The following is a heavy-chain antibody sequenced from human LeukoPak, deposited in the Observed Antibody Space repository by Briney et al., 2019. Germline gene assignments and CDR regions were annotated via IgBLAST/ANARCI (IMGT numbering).Heavy chain of an antibody. CDR3: ARDHAQLRWGYFDY. CDR1: GFTFSSYW. V-gene: IGHV3-7*01. Sequence: GGSLRLSCAASGFTFSSYWMSWVRQAPGKGLEWVANIKQDGSEKYYVDSVKGRFTISRDNAKNSLYLQMNSLRAEDTAVYYWARDHAQLRWGYFDYWGQGTLVTVSS. CDR2: IKQDGSEK. D-gene: IGHD5-12*01. J-gene: IGHJ4*02.